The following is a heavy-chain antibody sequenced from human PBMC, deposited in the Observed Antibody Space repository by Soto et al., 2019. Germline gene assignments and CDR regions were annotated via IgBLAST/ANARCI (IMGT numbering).Heavy chain of an antibody. Sequence: QVQLQESGPGLVKPSETLSLTCTVSGGSISSYYWSWIRQPAGKGLEWIGRIYVSGSTNYNPSLKSRVTLAVDTSKNQFSLKLSSVTAADTAMYYCAGGVTVTTFFSWGQGTLVTVSS. CDR3: AGGVTVTTFFS. CDR1: GGSISSYY. V-gene: IGHV4-4*07. J-gene: IGHJ5*02. D-gene: IGHD4-17*01. CDR2: IYVSGST.